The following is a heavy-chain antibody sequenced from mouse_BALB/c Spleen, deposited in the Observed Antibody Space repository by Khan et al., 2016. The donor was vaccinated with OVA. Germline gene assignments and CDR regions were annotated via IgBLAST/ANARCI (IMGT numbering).Heavy chain of an antibody. CDR1: GYTFTSYW. J-gene: IGHJ3*01. D-gene: IGHD2-3*01. CDR3: ARRSPTYDGFSWFAY. V-gene: IGHV1-52*01. CDR2: IDPYDSET. Sequence: QVQLQQSGAELVRPGASVKLSCKASGYTFTSYWMNWVKQRPEQGLEWIGRIDPYDSETHYNQKFKDKAILTVDKSSSTAYMQLSSLTSEDSAVYYCARRSPTYDGFSWFAYWGQGTLVTVSA.